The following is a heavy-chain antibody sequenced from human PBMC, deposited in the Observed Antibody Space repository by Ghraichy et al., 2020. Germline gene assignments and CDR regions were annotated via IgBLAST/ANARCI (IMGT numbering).Heavy chain of an antibody. CDR3: AQGVTTFGVAIYAFDI. D-gene: IGHD3-3*01. Sequence: SQTLSLTCAISGDSVSNNIAAWNWIRQSPSRGLEWLGRTYYRSKWYNDYALFVKSRITINPDTSKNQVSLQLKSATAEDTAVYYCAQGVTTFGVAIYAFDIWGQGTMVTVSS. CDR1: GDSVSNNIAA. J-gene: IGHJ3*02. V-gene: IGHV6-1*01. CDR2: TYYRSKWYN.